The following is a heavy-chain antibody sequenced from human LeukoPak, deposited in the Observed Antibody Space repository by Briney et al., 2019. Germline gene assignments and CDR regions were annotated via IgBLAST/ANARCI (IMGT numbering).Heavy chain of an antibody. Sequence: SETLSLTCTVSGGSISSYYWSWIRQPPGKGLEWIGYIYYSGSTNYNPSLKSRVTISVDTSKNQFSLKLSSVTAADTAVYYCARLNYYDSSGYKKGTNFDYWGQGTLVTVSS. D-gene: IGHD3-22*01. V-gene: IGHV4-59*01. J-gene: IGHJ4*02. CDR2: IYYSGST. CDR1: GGSISSYY. CDR3: ARLNYYDSSGYKKGTNFDY.